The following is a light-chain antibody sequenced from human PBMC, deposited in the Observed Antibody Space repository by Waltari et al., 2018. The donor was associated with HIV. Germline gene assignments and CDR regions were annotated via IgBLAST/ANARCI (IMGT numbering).Light chain of an antibody. CDR1: SSDVGGYNS. Sequence: QSALPPPRSMSGSPGQSVTISCTGTSSDVGGYNSVSWYQQHPGKAPKLMIFDVNKRPSGVPDRFSGSKSGNTASLTIAGLQAEDETDYYCCSHADNHRWVFGGGTKLTVL. V-gene: IGLV2-11*01. CDR3: CSHADNHRWV. CDR2: DVN. J-gene: IGLJ2*01.